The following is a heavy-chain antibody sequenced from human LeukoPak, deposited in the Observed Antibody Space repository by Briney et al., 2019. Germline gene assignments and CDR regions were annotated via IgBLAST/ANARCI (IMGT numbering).Heavy chain of an antibody. Sequence: ASVKVSCKASGYTFTSYGISWVRQAPGQGLEWMGWISAYSGNTNYAQKLQGRVTMTTDTSTSTAYKELRSLRSDDTAVYYCARDRRVYDFWSGYYGPDFDYWGQGTLVTVSS. J-gene: IGHJ4*02. D-gene: IGHD3-3*01. CDR1: GYTFTSYG. CDR2: ISAYSGNT. CDR3: ARDRRVYDFWSGYYGPDFDY. V-gene: IGHV1-18*01.